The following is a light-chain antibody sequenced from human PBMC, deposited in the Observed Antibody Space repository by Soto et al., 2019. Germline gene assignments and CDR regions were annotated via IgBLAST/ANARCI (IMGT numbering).Light chain of an antibody. V-gene: IGKV1-39*01. Sequence: EIQMTQSPSSLSASVGDRVTLTCRASHTIATYLNWYQQKAGRVPEVLIYGTSTLQPGVPSRFTGSGYGTDFTLTINNGQPEDFASYYCQQFYYYPHTFGQGTKLEVK. J-gene: IGKJ2*01. CDR3: QQFYYYPHT. CDR2: GTS. CDR1: HTIATY.